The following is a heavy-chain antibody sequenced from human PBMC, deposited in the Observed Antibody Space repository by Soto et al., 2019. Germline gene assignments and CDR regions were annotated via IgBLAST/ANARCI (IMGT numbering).Heavy chain of an antibody. CDR2: IYPGDSDT. D-gene: IGHD3-3*01. V-gene: IGHV5-51*01. Sequence: PGESLKISCNGSGYSFTSYWIGWVRQMPGKGLEWMGIIYPGDSDTRYSPSFQGQVTISADKSISTAYLQWSSLKASDTAMHYCARSTYYDFWSGYSPYYYYMDVWGKGTTVTVSS. J-gene: IGHJ6*03. CDR1: GYSFTSYW. CDR3: ARSTYYDFWSGYSPYYYYMDV.